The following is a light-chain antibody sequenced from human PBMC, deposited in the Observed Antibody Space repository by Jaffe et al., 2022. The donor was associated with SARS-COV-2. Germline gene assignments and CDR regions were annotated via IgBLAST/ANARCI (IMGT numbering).Light chain of an antibody. J-gene: IGKJ3*01. Sequence: AIRMTQSPSSFSASTGDRVTITCRASQDISDYLAWFQQRPGKAPKLLIYAASTLQSGVPSNFSGSGSGTDFTLTISGLQSEDFATYYCQQYYTYPFTFGPGTKVDIK. CDR2: AAS. CDR1: QDISDY. V-gene: IGKV1-8*01. CDR3: QQYYTYPFT.